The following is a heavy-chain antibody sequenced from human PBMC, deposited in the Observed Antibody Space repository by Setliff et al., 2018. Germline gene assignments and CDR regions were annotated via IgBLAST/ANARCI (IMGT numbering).Heavy chain of an antibody. J-gene: IGHJ4*02. D-gene: IGHD1-26*01. CDR3: VRDGAGAFDY. Sequence: GGSLRLSCAASGFTLSHNWMNWVRQGPGKGLVWVSYINNDGSVTKYGDSVKGRFTISRDNAKNTLYMQMNSLRAEDTAVYYCVRDGAGAFDYWGQGALVTVSS. V-gene: IGHV3-74*01. CDR1: GFTLSHNW. CDR2: INNDGSVT.